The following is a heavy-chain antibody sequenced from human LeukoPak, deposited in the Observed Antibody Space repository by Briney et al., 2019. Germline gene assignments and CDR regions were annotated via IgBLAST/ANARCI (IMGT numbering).Heavy chain of an antibody. J-gene: IGHJ4*02. Sequence: SVKVSCKASRGTFSSYAISWVRQAPGQGLEWMGGIIPIFGTANYAQKFQGRVTITADESTSTAYMELCSLRSEDTAVYYCARGGNSYGPFDYWGQGTLVTVSS. D-gene: IGHD5-18*01. CDR3: ARGGNSYGPFDY. CDR2: IIPIFGTA. CDR1: RGTFSSYA. V-gene: IGHV1-69*13.